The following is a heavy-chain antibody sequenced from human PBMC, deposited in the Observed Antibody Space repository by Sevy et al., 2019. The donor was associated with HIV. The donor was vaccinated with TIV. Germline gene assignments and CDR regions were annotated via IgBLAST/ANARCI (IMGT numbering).Heavy chain of an antibody. CDR2: ISYDGSSK. Sequence: GGSLRLSCAASGFIFSTYPMHWVRQAPGKGLEWVAVISYDGSSKHYADSVRGRFTISRDNSKDTLFLQMNSLRAEDTAVYYCAGDSGYSGYDYPGNYWGQGTLVTVSS. V-gene: IGHV3-30-3*01. J-gene: IGHJ4*02. CDR3: AGDSGYSGYDYPGNY. D-gene: IGHD5-12*01. CDR1: GFIFSTYP.